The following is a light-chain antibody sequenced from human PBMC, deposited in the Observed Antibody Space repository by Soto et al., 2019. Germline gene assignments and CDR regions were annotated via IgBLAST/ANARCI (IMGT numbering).Light chain of an antibody. CDR1: SSDVGDYSY. V-gene: IGLV2-14*01. CDR2: DVS. Sequence: QSALTQPASVSGSPGQSITISCTGTSSDVGDYSYVSWYQQHPGKAPKLIIYDVSNRPSGVSTRFSGSKSGNTASLTISGLQAEDEADYYCSSYTSSSTLVFGTGTKVTVL. CDR3: SSYTSSSTLV. J-gene: IGLJ1*01.